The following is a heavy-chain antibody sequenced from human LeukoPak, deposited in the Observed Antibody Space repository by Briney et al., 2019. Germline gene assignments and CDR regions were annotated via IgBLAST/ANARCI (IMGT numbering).Heavy chain of an antibody. CDR2: INPNSGGT. CDR1: GYTFTGYY. CDR3: ARVYSGSYSGPYDY. D-gene: IGHD1-26*01. Sequence: GASVKVSCKASGYTFTGYYMHWVRQAPGQGLEWMGWINPNSGGTNYAQKFQGSVTMTRDMSTSTVYMELSSLRSEDTAVYYCARVYSGSYSGPYDYWGQGTLVTVSS. V-gene: IGHV1-2*02. J-gene: IGHJ4*02.